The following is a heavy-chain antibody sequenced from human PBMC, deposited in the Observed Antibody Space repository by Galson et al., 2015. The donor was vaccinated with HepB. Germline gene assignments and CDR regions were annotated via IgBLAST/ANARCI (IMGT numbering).Heavy chain of an antibody. CDR3: ARDRVWNDVHYFDY. CDR2: ISYGGSNK. V-gene: IGHV3-30-3*01. CDR1: GFTFSSYA. J-gene: IGHJ4*02. Sequence: SLRLSCAASGFTFSSYAMHWVRQAPGKGLEWVAVISYGGSNKYYADSVKGRFTISRDNSKNTLYLQMNSLRAEDTAVYYCARDRVWNDVHYFDYWGQGTLVTVSS. D-gene: IGHD1-1*01.